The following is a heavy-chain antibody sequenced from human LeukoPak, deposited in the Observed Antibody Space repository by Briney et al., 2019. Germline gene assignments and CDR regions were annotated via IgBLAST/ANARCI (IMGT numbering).Heavy chain of an antibody. CDR2: INHSGGT. CDR3: ARNSCSGGSCYENRGYFDY. V-gene: IGHV4-34*01. D-gene: IGHD2-15*01. CDR1: GGSFTGYC. Sequence: SETLSLTCAVYGGSFTGYCWSWIRQPPGKGLEWIGEINHSGGTNYNPSLKSRVTISVDTSKNQFSLKLSSVTAADTAVYYCARNSCSGGSCYENRGYFDYWGQGTLVTVSS. J-gene: IGHJ4*02.